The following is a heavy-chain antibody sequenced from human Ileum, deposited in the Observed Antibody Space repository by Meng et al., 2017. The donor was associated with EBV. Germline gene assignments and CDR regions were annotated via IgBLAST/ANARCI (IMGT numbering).Heavy chain of an antibody. D-gene: IGHD1-26*01. CDR1: GASVTSSGYY. CDR2: VNYNGDS. J-gene: IGHJ4*02. Sequence: VPLTQSGPGMVRPSETLSLTCTVSGASVTSSGYYWSWLRQSPGKGLEWLGYVNYNGDSTYNPSLKSRVTIFIDTSKKQFYLNLTSATAADTAIYYCARDLRVGGAFDYWGQGTLVTVSS. V-gene: IGHV4-61*08. CDR3: ARDLRVGGAFDY.